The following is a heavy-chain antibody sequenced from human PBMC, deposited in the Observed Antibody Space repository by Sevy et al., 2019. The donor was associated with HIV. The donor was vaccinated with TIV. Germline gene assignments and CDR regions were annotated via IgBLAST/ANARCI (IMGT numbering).Heavy chain of an antibody. Sequence: GGSLRLSCAASGFTFSSYGMHWVRQAPGKGLEWVAFIRYDGSNKYYADSVKGRFTISRDNSKNTLYLQMNSLRAEDTAVYYCAKDSTPSGWQMNWFDPWGQGTLVTVSS. D-gene: IGHD6-19*01. V-gene: IGHV3-30*02. CDR2: IRYDGSNK. CDR1: GFTFSSYG. CDR3: AKDSTPSGWQMNWFDP. J-gene: IGHJ5*02.